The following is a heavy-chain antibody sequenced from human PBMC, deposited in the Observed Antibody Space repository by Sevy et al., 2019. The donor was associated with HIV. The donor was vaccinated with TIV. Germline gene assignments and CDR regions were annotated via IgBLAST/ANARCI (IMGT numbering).Heavy chain of an antibody. V-gene: IGHV4-59*01. CDR2: IYYSGST. D-gene: IGHD3-22*01. J-gene: IGHJ4*02. CDR1: GGSISSYY. CDR3: ARSRGYYYDRGDY. Sequence: SETLSLTCTVSGGSISSYYWSWIRQPPGKGLEWIGYIYYSGSTNYNPSLKSRVTISVDTSKNQFSLKLSSVTAADTAVYYCARSRGYYYDRGDYWGQGTLVTVSS.